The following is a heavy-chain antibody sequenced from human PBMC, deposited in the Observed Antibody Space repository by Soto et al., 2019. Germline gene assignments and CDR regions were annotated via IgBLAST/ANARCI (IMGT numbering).Heavy chain of an antibody. CDR3: ARGRRYLEWLLYYGMDV. V-gene: IGHV1-69*12. CDR2: IIPIFGTA. J-gene: IGHJ6*02. Sequence: QVQLVQSGAEVKKPGSSVKVSCKASGGTFSSYAICWVRQAPGQGLEWMGGIIPIFGTANYAQKFQGRVTITADESTSTAYMELSNLRSADTAVYYCARGRRYLEWLLYYGMDVWGQWTAVTVSS. D-gene: IGHD3-3*01. CDR1: GGTFSSYA.